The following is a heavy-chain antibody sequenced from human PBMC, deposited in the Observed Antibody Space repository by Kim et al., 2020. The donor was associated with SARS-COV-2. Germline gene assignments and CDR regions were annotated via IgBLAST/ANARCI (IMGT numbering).Heavy chain of an antibody. J-gene: IGHJ5*02. CDR3: ARDGRREQQLEQNWFDP. D-gene: IGHD6-13*01. CDR2: ISAYNGNT. V-gene: IGHV1-18*01. CDR1: GYTFTSYG. Sequence: ASVKVSCKASGYTFTSYGISWVRQAPGQGLEWMGWISAYNGNTNYAQKLQGRVTMTTDTSTSTAYMELRSLRSDDTAVYYCARDGRREQQLEQNWFDPWGQGTLVTVSS.